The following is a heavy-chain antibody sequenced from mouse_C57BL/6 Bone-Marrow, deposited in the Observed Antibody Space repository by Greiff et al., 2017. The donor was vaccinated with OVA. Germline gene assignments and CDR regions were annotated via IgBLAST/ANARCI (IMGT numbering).Heavy chain of an antibody. CDR3: TTTPPYYYGSSYGY. J-gene: IGHJ2*01. CDR2: IDPENGDT. D-gene: IGHD1-1*01. CDR1: GFNIKDDY. Sequence: VHVKQSGAELVRPAASVKLSCTASGFNIKDDYMHWVKQRPEQGLEWIGWIDPENGDTEYASKFQGKATITADTSSNTAYLQLSSLTSEDTSVYYCTTTPPYYYGSSYGYWGQGTTLTVSS. V-gene: IGHV14-4*01.